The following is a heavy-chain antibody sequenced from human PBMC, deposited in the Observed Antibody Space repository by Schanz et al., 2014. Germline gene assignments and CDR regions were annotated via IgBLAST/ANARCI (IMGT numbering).Heavy chain of an antibody. CDR3: AKSYDTSGYSGFDY. Sequence: EVQLVESGGGLVQPGRSLRLSCAASGFTFDDYAMHWVRQAPGKGLEWVSGISWNSGSLGYADSVKGRFTISRDNAKNTLYLQMNSLRTEDTAVYFCAKSYDTSGYSGFDYWGQGTLVTVSS. J-gene: IGHJ4*02. CDR2: ISWNSGSL. D-gene: IGHD3-22*01. V-gene: IGHV3-9*01. CDR1: GFTFDDYA.